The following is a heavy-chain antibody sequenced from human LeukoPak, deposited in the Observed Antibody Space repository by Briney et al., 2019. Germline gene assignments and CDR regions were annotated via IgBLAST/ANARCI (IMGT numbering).Heavy chain of an antibody. CDR1: GGSFSGYY. J-gene: IGHJ6*02. V-gene: IGHV4-34*09. CDR3: ATSLAAAGLYYYYGMDV. Sequence: SETLSLTCAVYGGSFSGYYWSWIRQPPGKGLEWIGYIYYSGSTYYNPSLKSRVTISVDTSKNQFSLKLSSVTAADTAVYYCATSLAAAGLYYYYGMDVWGQGTTVTVSS. D-gene: IGHD6-13*01. CDR2: IYYSGST.